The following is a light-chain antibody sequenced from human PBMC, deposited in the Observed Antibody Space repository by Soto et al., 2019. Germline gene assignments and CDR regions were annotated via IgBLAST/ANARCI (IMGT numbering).Light chain of an antibody. CDR1: QNVDIY. V-gene: IGKV3-11*01. CDR2: DAS. Sequence: EVVLTQSPVTLALSPGERATLSCRASQNVDIYVAWDQQRPGQAPRLLLYDASHRATGIPARFSGSGSGTDFTLTISSLEPEDFAVYYGQQRRDWTPLTFGGGTEVEIK. J-gene: IGKJ4*01. CDR3: QQRRDWTPLT.